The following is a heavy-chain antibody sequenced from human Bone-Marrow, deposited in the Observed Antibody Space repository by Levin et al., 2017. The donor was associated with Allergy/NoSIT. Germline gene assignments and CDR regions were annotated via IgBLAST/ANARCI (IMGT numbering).Heavy chain of an antibody. CDR3: ATDLAVAMDF. J-gene: IGHJ4*02. V-gene: IGHV3-15*01. Sequence: GGSLRLSCAASGFTFSDAWMTWVRQTPGKGLEWVGRLKSKFDGGTADYAAPVQGRFTISRDDSKYTVYLQMNSLKTEDTGFYYCATDLAVAMDFWGQGTLVTVSS. CDR2: LKSKFDGGTA. D-gene: IGHD2-15*01. CDR1: GFTFSDAW.